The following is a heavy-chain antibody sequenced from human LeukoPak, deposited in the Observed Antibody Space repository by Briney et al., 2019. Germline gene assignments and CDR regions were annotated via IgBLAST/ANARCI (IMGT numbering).Heavy chain of an antibody. CDR3: ARSSSGWYRGWFDP. J-gene: IGHJ5*02. Sequence: SETLSLTCTVSGGSISSYYWSWIRQPPGKGLEWIGYIYYSGSTNYNPSLKSRVTISVDTSKNQFSLKLSSVTAADTAVYYCARSSSGWYRGWFDPWGQGTLVTVSS. CDR1: GGSISSYY. D-gene: IGHD6-19*01. CDR2: IYYSGST. V-gene: IGHV4-59*01.